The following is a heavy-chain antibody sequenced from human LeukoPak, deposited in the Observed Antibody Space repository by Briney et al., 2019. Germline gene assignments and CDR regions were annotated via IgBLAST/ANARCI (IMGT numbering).Heavy chain of an antibody. Sequence: GASVKVSCKASGYTFTSYGISWVRQAPGQGLEWMGWISAYNGNTTYAQKLQGRVTMTTDTSTSTAYMELRSLRSDDTAVYYCARGGKTTVTTLPFQDVWGQGTTVTVSS. V-gene: IGHV1-18*01. CDR1: GYTFTSYG. CDR3: ARGGKTTVTTLPFQDV. D-gene: IGHD4-17*01. CDR2: ISAYNGNT. J-gene: IGHJ6*02.